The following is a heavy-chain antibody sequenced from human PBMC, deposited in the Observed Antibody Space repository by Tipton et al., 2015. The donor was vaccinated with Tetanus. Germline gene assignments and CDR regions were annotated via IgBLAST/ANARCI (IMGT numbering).Heavy chain of an antibody. J-gene: IGHJ6*02. CDR1: GDSVSSNSAA. D-gene: IGHD6-19*01. Sequence: GLVKPSQTLSLTCAISGDSVSSNSAAWNWIRQSPSRGLEWLGRTYYRSKWYNDYAVSVKSRITINPDTSKNQFSLQLNSVTPEDTAVYYCARDRKIAVAGTGTLYYYYGMDVWGQGTTVTVSS. V-gene: IGHV6-1*01. CDR2: TYYRSKWYN. CDR3: ARDRKIAVAGTGTLYYYYGMDV.